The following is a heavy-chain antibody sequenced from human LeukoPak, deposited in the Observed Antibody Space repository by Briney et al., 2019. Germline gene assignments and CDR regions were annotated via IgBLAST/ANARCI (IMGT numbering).Heavy chain of an antibody. CDR3: ARRRGYSYGYVWFDP. J-gene: IGHJ5*02. D-gene: IGHD5-18*01. CDR1: GYSFTTYW. Sequence: GESLKISCKASGYSFTTYWIGWVRQMPGKGLEWMGIIYPADSTAHYSPSFQGQVTISADKSISTAYLQWSSLKASDTAMYYCARRRGYSYGYVWFDPWGQGTLVTVSS. V-gene: IGHV5-51*01. CDR2: IYPADSTA.